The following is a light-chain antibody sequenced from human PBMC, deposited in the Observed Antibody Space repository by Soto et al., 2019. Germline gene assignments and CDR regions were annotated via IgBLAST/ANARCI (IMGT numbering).Light chain of an antibody. J-gene: IGKJ3*01. CDR3: QKYDSAPLT. CDR1: QAIGPY. V-gene: IGKV1-27*01. CDR2: AAS. Sequence: DIQMTQSPSSLSASIGDEVTVTCRASQAIGPYLAWYQKKPGKGPKLLIYAASTVHSGVPSRFSGSRSGTDFTLTISSLQPEDVATYYCQKYDSAPLTFGPGTTVDI.